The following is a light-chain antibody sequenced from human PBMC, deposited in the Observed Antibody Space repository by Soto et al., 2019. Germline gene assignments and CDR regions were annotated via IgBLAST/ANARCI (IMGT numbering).Light chain of an antibody. CDR1: QSLGGN. V-gene: IGKV3D-15*01. J-gene: IGKJ4*01. CDR2: GAS. CDR3: QQYDNWPLT. Sequence: EIVMTQSPATLSVSPGDTATLSCRASQSLGGNLAWYQQKPGQAPRLLIYGASSRATGIPDRFSGSGSGTDFTLTISRLEPEDFAVYYCQQYDNWPLTFGGGTKVDIK.